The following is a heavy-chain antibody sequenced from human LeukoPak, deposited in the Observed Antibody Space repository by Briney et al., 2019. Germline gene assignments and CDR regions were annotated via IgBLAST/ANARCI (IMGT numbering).Heavy chain of an antibody. CDR2: VSGSGGST. CDR1: AFTFSSYA. J-gene: IGHJ2*01. CDR3: AKTLRESSGREYFDL. D-gene: IGHD6-19*01. Sequence: GGSLRLSCAASAFTFSSYAMSWVRQAPGKGVEWVSGVSGSGGSTYYADSVKGRFTISRDNSKNTLYLQLNSLRVEDTAEYYCAKTLRESSGREYFDLWGRGTLVTVSS. V-gene: IGHV3-23*01.